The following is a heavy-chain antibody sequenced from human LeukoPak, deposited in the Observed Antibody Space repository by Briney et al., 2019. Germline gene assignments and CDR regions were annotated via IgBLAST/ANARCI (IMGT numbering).Heavy chain of an antibody. CDR2: INPNSGGT. D-gene: IGHD6-13*01. V-gene: IGHV1-2*02. CDR1: GYTFTGYY. J-gene: IGHJ4*02. CDR3: ARGYSSSWYGVRYFDY. Sequence: ASVKVSCKASGYTFTGYYMHWVRQAPGQGLEWMGWINPNSGGTNYAQKFQGRVTMTRDTSISTAYMELSRLRSDDTAVYYCARGYSSSWYGVRYFDYWGQGTLVTVSS.